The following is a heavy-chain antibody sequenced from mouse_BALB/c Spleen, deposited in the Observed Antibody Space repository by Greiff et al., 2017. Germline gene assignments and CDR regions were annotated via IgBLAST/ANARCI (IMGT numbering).Heavy chain of an antibody. V-gene: IGHV3-6*02. D-gene: IGHD2-5*01. CDR3: AREVSHYAMDY. J-gene: IGHJ4*01. CDR1: GYSITSGYY. CDR2: ISYDGSN. Sequence: EVQLVESGPGLVKPSQSLSLTCSVTGYSITSGYYWNWIRQFPGNKLEWMGYISYDGSNNYNPSLKNRISITRDTSKNQFFLKLNSVTTEDTATYYCAREVSHYAMDYWGQGTSVTVSS.